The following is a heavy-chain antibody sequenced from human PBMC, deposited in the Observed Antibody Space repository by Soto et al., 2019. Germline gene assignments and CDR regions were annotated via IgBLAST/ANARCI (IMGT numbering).Heavy chain of an antibody. V-gene: IGHV4-39*01. CDR2: IYYSGST. CDR3: AQKYCSSTSCRKNYYMDV. D-gene: IGHD2-2*01. J-gene: IGHJ6*03. Sequence: PSETLCLTCTVSGGSISSCSYYWGWIRQPPGKGLEWIGSIYYSGSTYYNPSLKSRVTISVDTSKNQFSLKLSSVTAADTAVYYCAQKYCSSTSCRKNYYMDVWGKGTTVTVSS. CDR1: GGSISSCSYY.